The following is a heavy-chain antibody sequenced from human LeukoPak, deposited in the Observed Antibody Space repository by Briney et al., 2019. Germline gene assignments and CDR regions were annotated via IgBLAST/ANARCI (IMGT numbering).Heavy chain of an antibody. Sequence: SETLSLTCIVSGASITTYSWNWLRQSPGKGLEWIGYFSLGGSGTTSYTSSLKSRVTISRDTSKNQLSLKLSSVTAADTAVYYCARRRYQLLYGVHYYYYMDVWGKGTTVTVSS. J-gene: IGHJ6*03. V-gene: IGHV4-59*01. CDR2: FSLGGSGTT. CDR1: GASITTYS. D-gene: IGHD2-2*02. CDR3: ARRRYQLLYGVHYYYYMDV.